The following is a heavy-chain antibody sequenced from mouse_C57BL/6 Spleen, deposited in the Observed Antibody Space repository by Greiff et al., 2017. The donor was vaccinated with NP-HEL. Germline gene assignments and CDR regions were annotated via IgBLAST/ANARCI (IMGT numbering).Heavy chain of an antibody. CDR3: ARSDGYSYFDY. D-gene: IGHD2-3*01. CDR2: IDPSDSYP. V-gene: IGHV1-69*01. Sequence: VQLQQPGAELVMPGASVKLSCKASGYTFTSYWMHWVKQRPGQGLEWIGEIDPSDSYPNSNQKFKGKSTLTLAKSSPTDSIQLRRLTAEDSEVYYWARSDGYSYFDYWGQGTTLTVAS. J-gene: IGHJ2*01. CDR1: GYTFTSYW.